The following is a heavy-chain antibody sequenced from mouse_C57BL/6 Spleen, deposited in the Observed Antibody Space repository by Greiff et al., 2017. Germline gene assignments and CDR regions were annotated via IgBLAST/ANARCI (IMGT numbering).Heavy chain of an antibody. D-gene: IGHD2-3*01. V-gene: IGHV5-6*02. CDR3: ARRGDGYYFDY. CDR1: GFTFSSYG. J-gene: IGHJ2*01. Sequence: EVMLVESGGDLVKPGGSLKLSCAASGFTFSSYGMSWVRQTPDKRLEWVATISSGGSYTYYPDSVKGRFTISRDNAKNTLYLQMSSLKSEDTAMYYCARRGDGYYFDYGGQGTTLTVSS. CDR2: ISSGGSYT.